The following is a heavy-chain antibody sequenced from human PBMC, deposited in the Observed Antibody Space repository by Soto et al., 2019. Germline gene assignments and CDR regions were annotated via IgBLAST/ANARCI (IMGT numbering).Heavy chain of an antibody. D-gene: IGHD4-17*01. V-gene: IGHV4-39*01. CDR3: ARNDHGDYHFDY. CDR1: GGSISSSSYY. J-gene: IGHJ4*02. CDR2: IYYSGST. Sequence: QLQLQESGPGLVKPSETLSLTCTVSGGSISSSSYYWGWIRQPPGKGLEWIGSIYYSGSTYYNPSLKSRVTISVDTSKNQFSLKLSSVTAADTAVYYCARNDHGDYHFDYWGQGTLVTVSS.